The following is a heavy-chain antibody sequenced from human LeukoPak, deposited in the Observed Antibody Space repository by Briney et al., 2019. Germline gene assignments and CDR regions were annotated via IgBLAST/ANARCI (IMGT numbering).Heavy chain of an antibody. CDR2: IYSKTDGGTT. Sequence: PGGSLRLSCAASGFTFSTYTMNWVRQAPGKGLEWVGRIYSKTDGGTTDYAAPVKGKFSISRDDSQSTLYLRMNSLKIEDTAVYYCATGPLDYWGQGTLVTVPS. V-gene: IGHV3-15*01. CDR3: ATGPLDY. J-gene: IGHJ4*02. CDR1: GFTFSTYT.